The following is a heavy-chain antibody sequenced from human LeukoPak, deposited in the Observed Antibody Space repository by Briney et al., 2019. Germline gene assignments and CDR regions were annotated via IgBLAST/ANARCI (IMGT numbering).Heavy chain of an antibody. CDR2: IYHSGST. CDR1: GGSISSGGYS. J-gene: IGHJ5*02. CDR3: ASYYLPPATNWFDP. V-gene: IGHV4-30-2*01. D-gene: IGHD2-2*01. Sequence: SETLSLTCAVSGGSISSGGYSWSWIRQPPGKGLEWIGYIYHSGSTYYNPSLKSRVTISVDRSKNQFSLKLSSVTAADTAVYYCASYYLPPATNWFDPWGQGTLVTVSS.